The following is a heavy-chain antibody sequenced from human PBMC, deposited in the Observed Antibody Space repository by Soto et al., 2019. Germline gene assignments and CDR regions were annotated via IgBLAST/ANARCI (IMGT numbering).Heavy chain of an antibody. J-gene: IGHJ4*02. D-gene: IGHD3-10*01. CDR1: GGSFSDYY. V-gene: IGHV4-34*01. Sequence: SETLSLTCAVYGGSFSDYYWNWIRQPPGKGLEWIGEINHSGSTNYNPSLKSRVTISVDTSKNQFSLKLNSVTAADTAVYYCARDSYFYGSGSNYLVYWGQGIRVTVSS. CDR2: INHSGST. CDR3: ARDSYFYGSGSNYLVY.